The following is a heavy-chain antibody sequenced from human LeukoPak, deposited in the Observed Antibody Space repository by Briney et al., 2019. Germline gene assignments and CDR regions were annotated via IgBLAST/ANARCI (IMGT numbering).Heavy chain of an antibody. CDR2: IFPHDSDT. CDR3: ARGGYSYGYVDH. Sequence: GESLKISCKSSEVTFTNYWIAWVRQMPGKGLEWLGIIFPHDSDTRYSPSFQGQVTISADKSITTAYLQWSSLRASDTALYYCARGGYSYGYVDHWGQGTLVSVSS. V-gene: IGHV5-51*01. D-gene: IGHD5-18*01. CDR1: EVTFTNYW. J-gene: IGHJ4*02.